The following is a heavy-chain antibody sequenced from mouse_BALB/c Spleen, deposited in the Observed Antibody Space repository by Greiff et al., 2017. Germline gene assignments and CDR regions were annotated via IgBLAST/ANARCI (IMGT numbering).Heavy chain of an antibody. Sequence: LQQPGSELVRPGASVKLSCKASGYTFTSYWMHWVKQRPGQGLEWIGNIYPGSGSTNYDEKFKSKATLTVDTSSSTAYMQLSSLTSEDSAVYYCTRGTTRYFDVWGAGTTVTVSS. CDR2: IYPGSGST. CDR1: GYTFTSYW. V-gene: IGHV1S22*01. CDR3: TRGTTRYFDV. J-gene: IGHJ1*01. D-gene: IGHD1-1*01.